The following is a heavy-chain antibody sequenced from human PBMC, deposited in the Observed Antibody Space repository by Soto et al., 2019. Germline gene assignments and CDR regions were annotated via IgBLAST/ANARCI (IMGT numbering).Heavy chain of an antibody. CDR2: IYYSGST. D-gene: IGHD1-26*01. CDR1: GGSISSYD. V-gene: IGHV4-59*01. CDR3: ATSRWVYFDY. Sequence: SETLSLTCTVSGGSISSYDWSWIRQPPGKGLEWIGYIYYSGSTNYNPSLKSRVTISVDTSKNQFSLKLSSVTAADTAVYYCATSRWVYFDYWGQGTLVTVPQ. J-gene: IGHJ4*02.